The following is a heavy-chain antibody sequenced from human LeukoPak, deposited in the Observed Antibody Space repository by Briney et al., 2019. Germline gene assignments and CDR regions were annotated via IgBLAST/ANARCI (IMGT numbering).Heavy chain of an antibody. CDR1: GGSFSGYY. V-gene: IGHV4-34*01. CDR3: ARVVEQWLVYFDY. CDR2: INHSGST. D-gene: IGHD6-19*01. J-gene: IGHJ4*02. Sequence: SETLSLTCAVYGGSFSGYYWSWIRQPPGKGLEWIGEINHSGSTNYNPSLKSRVTISVDTSKNQFSLKLSSVTAADTAVYYCARVVEQWLVYFDYWGQGILVTVSS.